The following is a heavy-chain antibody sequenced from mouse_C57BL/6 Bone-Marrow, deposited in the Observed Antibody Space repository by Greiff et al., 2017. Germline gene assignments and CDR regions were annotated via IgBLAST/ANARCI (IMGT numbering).Heavy chain of an antibody. CDR1: GYAFSSSW. V-gene: IGHV1-82*01. Sequence: QVQLKESGPELVKPGASVKISCKASGYAFSSSWMNWVKQRPGKGLEWIGRIYPGDGDTNYNGKFKGKATLTADTSSSTAYMQLSSLTSEDSAVYFCASSIQLSETAYWGQGTLVTVSA. D-gene: IGHD3-3*01. J-gene: IGHJ3*01. CDR2: IYPGDGDT. CDR3: ASSIQLSETAY.